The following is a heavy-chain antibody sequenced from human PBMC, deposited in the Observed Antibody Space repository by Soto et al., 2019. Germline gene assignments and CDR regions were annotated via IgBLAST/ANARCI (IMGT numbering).Heavy chain of an antibody. CDR2: IIPILGIA. D-gene: IGHD3-3*01. V-gene: IGHV1-69*04. CDR1: GGTFSSYA. J-gene: IGHJ4*02. CDR3: ARDRYDFWSGYYGFDY. Sequence: ASVKVSCKASGGTFSSYAISWVRQAPGQGLEWMGRIIPILGIANYAQKFQGRVTITADKSTSTAYMELSSLRAEDTAVYYCARDRYDFWSGYYGFDYWGQGTLVTVSS.